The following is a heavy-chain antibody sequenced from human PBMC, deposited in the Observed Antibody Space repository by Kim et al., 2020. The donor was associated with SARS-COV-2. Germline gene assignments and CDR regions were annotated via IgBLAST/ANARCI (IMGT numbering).Heavy chain of an antibody. CDR3: ANARGSGARIQLWLED. V-gene: IGHV3-23*01. D-gene: IGHD5-18*01. Sequence: SVKGRFTISRGNAKNTLYVQMTNLRAEDTAVYYCANARGSGARIQLWLEDWGQGTRVTVSS. J-gene: IGHJ4*02.